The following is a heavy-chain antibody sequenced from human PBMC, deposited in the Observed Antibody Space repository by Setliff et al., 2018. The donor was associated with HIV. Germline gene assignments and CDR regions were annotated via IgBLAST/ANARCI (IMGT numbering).Heavy chain of an antibody. D-gene: IGHD2-2*01. CDR3: AKFRYAIKSTYYFDS. J-gene: IGHJ4*02. V-gene: IGHV3-30*02. CDR1: GFTFRLYG. CDR2: IEFDGKNE. Sequence: GGSLRLSCAASGFTFRLYGMHWVRRAPGKGLKWVASIEFDGKNEYYAESVKGRFTISRDNSKSTVYLQMNSVTPEDSAMYYCAKFRYAIKSTYYFDSWGQGTLVTVSS.